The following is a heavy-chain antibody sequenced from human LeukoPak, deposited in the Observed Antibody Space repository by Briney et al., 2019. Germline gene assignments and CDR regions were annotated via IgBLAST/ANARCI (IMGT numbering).Heavy chain of an antibody. D-gene: IGHD5-18*01. CDR3: ARSRGYSYGNFDI. V-gene: IGHV1-2*02. CDR2: INPNSGGT. Sequence: ASVKVSCKASGYTFTGYYMHWVRQAPGPGLEWMGWINPNSGGTNYAQKFQGRVTMTRDTSISTAYMELSRLRSDDTAVYYCARSRGYSYGNFDIWGQGTMVTVSS. J-gene: IGHJ3*02. CDR1: GYTFTGYY.